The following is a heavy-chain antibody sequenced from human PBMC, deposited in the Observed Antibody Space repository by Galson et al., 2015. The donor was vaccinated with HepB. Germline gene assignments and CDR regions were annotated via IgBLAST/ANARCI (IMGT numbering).Heavy chain of an antibody. D-gene: IGHD2-15*01. V-gene: IGHV4-59*01. Sequence: LSLTCSVSGGSLSDSYWKWIRQPPGEGLEWIRHIHYSGSTNYNPSLKSRVLISIDTSKNQFSLRLSSVTAADTAVYYCARGWGWLPESWGQGTLVTVSS. J-gene: IGHJ5*02. CDR2: IHYSGST. CDR3: ARGWGWLPES. CDR1: GGSLSDSY.